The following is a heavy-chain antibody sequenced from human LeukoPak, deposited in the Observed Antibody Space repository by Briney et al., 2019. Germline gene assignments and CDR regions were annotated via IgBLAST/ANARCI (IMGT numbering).Heavy chain of an antibody. CDR3: ARQQGSGFDY. V-gene: IGHV4-34*01. CDR1: GGSFSGYY. CDR2: INHSGST. Sequence: SETLSLTCAVYGGSFSGYYWSWIRQPPGKGLEWIGEINHSGSTNYNPSLKSRVTISVDTSKNQFSLKLSSVTAADTAVYYCARQQGSGFDYWGQGTLVTVSS. J-gene: IGHJ4*02. D-gene: IGHD2-15*01.